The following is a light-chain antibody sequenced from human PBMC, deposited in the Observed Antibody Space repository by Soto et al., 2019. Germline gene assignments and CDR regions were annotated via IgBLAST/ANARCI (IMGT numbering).Light chain of an antibody. J-gene: IGLJ2*01. CDR1: RSNIGAGYD. CDR2: GNS. CDR3: HSYDVSLRGPA. Sequence: QSVLTQPPSLSGAPGQRVTISCTGRRSNIGAGYDVHWYQHLPGTAPKVLIFGNSNRPSGVPDRFSGSKSGTSASLAITGLQAEDEAVYYCHSYDVSLRGPAFGGGTQLTVL. V-gene: IGLV1-40*01.